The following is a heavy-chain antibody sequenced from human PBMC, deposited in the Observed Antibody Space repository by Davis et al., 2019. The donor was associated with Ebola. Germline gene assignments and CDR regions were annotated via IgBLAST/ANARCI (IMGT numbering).Heavy chain of an antibody. CDR1: GGSISSYY. CDR3: ARGLVVVAAPYFDY. Sequence: MPSETLSLTCTVSGGSISSYYWSWIPQPPGKGLEWIGYLYYSGNTNYNPSLKSRVTISVDTSKNQFSLKLSSVTATDTAVYYCARGLVVVAAPYFDYWGQGTLVGVSS. J-gene: IGHJ4*02. V-gene: IGHV4-59*01. CDR2: LYYSGNT. D-gene: IGHD2-15*01.